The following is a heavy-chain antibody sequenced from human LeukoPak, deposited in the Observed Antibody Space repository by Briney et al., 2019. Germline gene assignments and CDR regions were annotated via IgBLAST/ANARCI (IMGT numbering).Heavy chain of an antibody. CDR1: GGSITTINW. V-gene: IGHV4-4*02. CDR3: ATFSTVVVSPYDAFDI. D-gene: IGHD2-21*01. CDR2: THHSGTT. J-gene: IGHJ3*02. Sequence: PSETLSLTCTVSGGSITTINWWNWVRQPPGKGLEWIGETHHSGTTNYNPSLKGRITISVDKSKNQFSLKLNSVTAADTAMYYCATFSTVVVSPYDAFDIWGQGTMVTVSS.